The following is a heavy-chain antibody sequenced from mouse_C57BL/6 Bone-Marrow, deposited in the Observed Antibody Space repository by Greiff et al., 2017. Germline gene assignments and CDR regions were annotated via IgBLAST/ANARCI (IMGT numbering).Heavy chain of an antibody. D-gene: IGHD1-1*01. Sequence: QVQLQQPGAELVKPGASVKVSCKASGYTFTSYWMHWVKQRPGQGLEWIGRIHPSDSDTNYNQKFKGKATLTVDKSSSTAYMQRSSLTSEDSAVYYCAIKEYGLITTVVATRYFDYWGQGTTLTVSS. J-gene: IGHJ2*01. V-gene: IGHV1-74*01. CDR3: AIKEYGLITTVVATRYFDY. CDR1: GYTFTSYW. CDR2: IHPSDSDT.